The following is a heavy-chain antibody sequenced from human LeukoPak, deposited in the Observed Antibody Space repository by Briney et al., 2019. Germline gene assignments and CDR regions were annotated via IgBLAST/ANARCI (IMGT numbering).Heavy chain of an antibody. V-gene: IGHV4-31*03. CDR3: ARVVPAALFDY. CDR2: IYYSGST. D-gene: IGHD2-2*01. J-gene: IGHJ4*02. CDR1: GGSISSGGYY. Sequence: PSETLSLTCTVSGGSISSGGYYWSWIRQHPGKGLEWIGYIYYSGSTYYNPSLKSRVTISVDTSKNQFSLKLSSVTAADTAVYYCARVVPAALFDYWGQGTLVTVSS.